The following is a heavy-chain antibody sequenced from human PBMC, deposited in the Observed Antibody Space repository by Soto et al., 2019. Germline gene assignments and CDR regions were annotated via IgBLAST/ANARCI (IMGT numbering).Heavy chain of an antibody. V-gene: IGHV1-24*01. CDR2: FDPEDGET. J-gene: IGHJ5*02. CDR3: ATGKSPYAILSGPWFDP. CDR1: GYALTELS. D-gene: IGHD3-9*01. Sequence: KVYSKVSGYALTELSLHLARQAPGKGLEWMGGFDPEDGETIYAQKFQGRVTMTEDTSTDTAYMQLSRLRSEDTAVYYCATGKSPYAILSGPWFDPWGQGTLVTVSS.